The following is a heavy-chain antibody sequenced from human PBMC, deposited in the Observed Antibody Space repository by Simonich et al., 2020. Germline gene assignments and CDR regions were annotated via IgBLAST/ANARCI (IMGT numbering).Heavy chain of an antibody. D-gene: IGHD6-13*01. CDR3: ARDAAGDY. V-gene: IGHV3-21*01. Sequence: EVQLVESGGGLVKPGGSLRLSCAASGFTFSSYSMNWVRQAPGKALEWVSSISSSSSYISYADSVKGRFTIARDNAKNSLYLQMNSLRAEDTAVYYCARDAAGDYWGQGTLVTVSS. CDR2: ISSSSSYI. CDR1: GFTFSSYS. J-gene: IGHJ4*02.